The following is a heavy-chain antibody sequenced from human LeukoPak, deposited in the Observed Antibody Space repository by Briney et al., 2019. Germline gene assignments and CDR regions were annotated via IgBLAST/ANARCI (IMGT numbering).Heavy chain of an antibody. J-gene: IGHJ4*02. D-gene: IGHD4-17*01. Sequence: GGSLRLSCAASGFTVSSNYMGWVRQAPGKGLEWVSVIYSGGSTYYADSVKGRFTISRDNSKNTPYLQMNSLRAEDTAVYYCARVDYGDYGFDYWGQGTLVTVSS. CDR2: IYSGGST. V-gene: IGHV3-66*01. CDR1: GFTVSSNY. CDR3: ARVDYGDYGFDY.